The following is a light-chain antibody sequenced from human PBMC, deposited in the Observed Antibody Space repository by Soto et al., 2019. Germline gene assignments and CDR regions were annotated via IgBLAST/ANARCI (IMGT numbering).Light chain of an antibody. Sequence: DIQMTQSPSSLSASLGDIVSIACRASQSISSYLNWYQQKPGKAPKLLIYAASSLQSGVPSRFSGSVSGTDFTLTISSLQPEDFATYYCQQSYSTPRTFGQGTKVDIK. V-gene: IGKV1-39*01. J-gene: IGKJ1*01. CDR3: QQSYSTPRT. CDR2: AAS. CDR1: QSISSY.